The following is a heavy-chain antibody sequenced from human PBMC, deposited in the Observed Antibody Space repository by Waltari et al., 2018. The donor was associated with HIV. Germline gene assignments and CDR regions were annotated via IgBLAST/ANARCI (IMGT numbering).Heavy chain of an antibody. D-gene: IGHD6-13*01. CDR3: ARRGGRSSPLGY. V-gene: IGHV3-7*01. J-gene: IGHJ4*02. CDR2: IKQDGSEI. Sequence: EVQLVESGGGLVQPGGSLRLSCAASGFTFSTCWRSWVRQAPGKGLEWVANIKQDGSEIYYVDSVKGRFTISRDNAKNSLYLQMNSLRAEDTAVYFCARRGGRSSPLGYWGQGTLVTVSS. CDR1: GFTFSTCW.